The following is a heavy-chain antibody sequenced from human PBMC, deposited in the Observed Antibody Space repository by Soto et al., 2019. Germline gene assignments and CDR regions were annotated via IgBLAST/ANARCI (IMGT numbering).Heavy chain of an antibody. Sequence: QVQLVQSGTEVKKPGASVNVSCKASGYTFTTHYMHWVRQAPGQGLECMGIINPSGGRTTYALKFQGRVTMTSDTSTHTVYVELTSLRSEDTAIYFCARAGENYGAGTFSPPLRYYFNSWGQGTLVTVSS. D-gene: IGHD3-10*01. CDR3: ARAGENYGAGTFSPPLRYYFNS. CDR2: INPSGGRT. J-gene: IGHJ4*02. CDR1: GYTFTTHY. V-gene: IGHV1-46*01.